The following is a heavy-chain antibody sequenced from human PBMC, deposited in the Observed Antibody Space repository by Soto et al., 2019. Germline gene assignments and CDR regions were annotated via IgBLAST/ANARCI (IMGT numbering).Heavy chain of an antibody. D-gene: IGHD2-2*01. CDR1: GGSISSYY. CDR3: ARQGPASILNTWFDP. V-gene: IGHV4-59*01. Sequence: TLSLTCTVSGGSISSYYWSWIRQPPGKGLEWIGYIYYSGSTNYNPSLKSRATISLDTSKNQFSLKLSSVAAADTAVYYCARQGPASILNTWFDPWGQGTLVTVSS. J-gene: IGHJ5*02. CDR2: IYYSGST.